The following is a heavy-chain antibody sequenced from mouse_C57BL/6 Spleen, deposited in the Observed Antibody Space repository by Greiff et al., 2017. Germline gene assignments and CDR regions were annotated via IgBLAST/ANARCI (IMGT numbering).Heavy chain of an antibody. Sequence: EVQVVESGGGLVKPGGSLKLSCAASGFTFSSYAMSWVRQTPEKRLEWVATISDGGSYTYYPDNVKGRFTISRDNAKNNLYLQMSKLKSEDTAMYYCAIYDGYCAAMDYWGQGTSVTVSS. CDR3: AIYDGYCAAMDY. CDR2: ISDGGSYT. V-gene: IGHV5-4*01. J-gene: IGHJ4*01. D-gene: IGHD2-3*01. CDR1: GFTFSSYA.